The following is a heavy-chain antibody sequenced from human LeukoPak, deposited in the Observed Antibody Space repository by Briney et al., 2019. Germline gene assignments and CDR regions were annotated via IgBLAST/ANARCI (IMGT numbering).Heavy chain of an antibody. Sequence: GGSLRLSCAASGFTFSDYYMSWIRQAPGKGLEWVSYISSSSYTNYADSVKGRFTISRDNAKNSLYLQMNSLRAEDTAVYYCARFNIAAAGIPFDYWGQGTLVTVSS. J-gene: IGHJ4*02. CDR3: ARFNIAAAGIPFDY. CDR2: ISSSSYT. CDR1: GFTFSDYY. D-gene: IGHD6-13*01. V-gene: IGHV3-11*03.